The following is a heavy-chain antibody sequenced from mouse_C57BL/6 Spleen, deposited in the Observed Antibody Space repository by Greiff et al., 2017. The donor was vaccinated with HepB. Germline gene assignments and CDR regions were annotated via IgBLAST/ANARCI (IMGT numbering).Heavy chain of an antibody. V-gene: IGHV1-64*01. CDR1: GYTFTSYW. CDR2: IHPNSGST. CDR3: ARSSSMIKSLGYFDV. J-gene: IGHJ1*03. D-gene: IGHD2-4*01. Sequence: QVQLKQPGAELVKPGASVKLSCKASGYTFTSYWMHWVKQRPGQGLEWIGMIHPNSGSTNYNEKFKSKATLTVDKSSSTAYMQLSSLTSEDSAVYYCARSSSMIKSLGYFDVWGTGTTVTVSS.